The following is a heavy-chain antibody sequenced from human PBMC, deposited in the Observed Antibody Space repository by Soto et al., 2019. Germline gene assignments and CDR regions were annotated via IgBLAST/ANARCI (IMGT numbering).Heavy chain of an antibody. V-gene: IGHV1-18*04. Sequence: ASVKVSCKASGYTFTSYGISWVRQAPGQGLEWTGWISAYNGNTNYAQKLQGRVTMTTDTSTSTAYMELRSLRSDDTAVYYCARWYAVAGKFDYWGQGTLVTVSS. CDR2: ISAYNGNT. CDR3: ARWYAVAGKFDY. J-gene: IGHJ4*02. CDR1: GYTFTSYG. D-gene: IGHD6-19*01.